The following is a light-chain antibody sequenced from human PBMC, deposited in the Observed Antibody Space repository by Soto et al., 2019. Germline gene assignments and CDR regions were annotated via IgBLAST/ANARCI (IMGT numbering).Light chain of an antibody. CDR3: TSYTSSFTLYV. J-gene: IGLJ1*01. Sequence: QSALTQPASVSGSPGQSITISCTGTSSDVGGYNYVSWYQHHPGKAPKLIMFDVDNRPSGVSSRFSGSKSGNTASLTISGLQADDEADYYCTSYTSSFTLYVFGTGTKLTVL. CDR1: SSDVGGYNY. V-gene: IGLV2-14*03. CDR2: DVD.